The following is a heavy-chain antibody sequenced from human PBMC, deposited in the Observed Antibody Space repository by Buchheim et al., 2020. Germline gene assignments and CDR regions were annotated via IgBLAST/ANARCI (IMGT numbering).Heavy chain of an antibody. Sequence: QVQLQQWGAGLLKPSETLSLTCAVYGGSFSGYYWSWIRQPPGKGLEWIGEINHSGSTNYNPSLKSRVTISVDTSKHQFSLKLSSVTAADTAVYYCARGEYQLLYVDYYYYGMDVWGQGTT. CDR3: ARGEYQLLYVDYYYYGMDV. D-gene: IGHD2-2*02. V-gene: IGHV4-34*01. J-gene: IGHJ6*02. CDR2: INHSGST. CDR1: GGSFSGYY.